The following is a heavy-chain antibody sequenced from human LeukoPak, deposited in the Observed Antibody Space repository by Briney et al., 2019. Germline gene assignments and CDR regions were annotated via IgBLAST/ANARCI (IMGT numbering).Heavy chain of an antibody. Sequence: GGSLRLSCAASGFTFSSYAMHWVRQAPGKGLEWVAVISYDGSNKYYADSVKGRFTISRDNAKNSLFLQMNSLRAEDTAVYYCARDVRWSNDYWGQGTLVTVSS. CDR1: GFTFSSYA. D-gene: IGHD3-10*02. CDR3: ARDVRWSNDY. J-gene: IGHJ4*02. CDR2: ISYDGSNK. V-gene: IGHV3-30-3*01.